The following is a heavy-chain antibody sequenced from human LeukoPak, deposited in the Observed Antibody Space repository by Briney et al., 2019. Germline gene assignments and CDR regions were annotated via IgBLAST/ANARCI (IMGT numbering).Heavy chain of an antibody. D-gene: IGHD6-25*01. V-gene: IGHV1-2*04. CDR2: INPNSGDT. CDR1: GYTFTDYY. CDR3: ARERIEAVGSSFYYYGMDV. J-gene: IGHJ6*02. Sequence: GASVKVSCKASGYTFTDYYMHWVRQAPGQGLEWMGWINPNSGDTNFAQKFQGWVTMTRDTSISTAYMELSRLKSDDTDTAVYYCARERIEAVGSSFYYYGMDVWGQGTTVTVSS.